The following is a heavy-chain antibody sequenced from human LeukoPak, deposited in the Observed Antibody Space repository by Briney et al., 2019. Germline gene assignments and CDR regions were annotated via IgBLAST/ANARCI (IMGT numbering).Heavy chain of an antibody. V-gene: IGHV4-59*01. CDR3: ARGQWLGIN. CDR2: IYYSGST. Sequence: SETLSLTCAVYGGSFSGYYWSWIRHPPGKGLEWIGYIYYSGSTNYNPSLKSRVTISVDTSKNQFSLKLSSVTAADTAVYYCARGQWLGINWGQGTLVTVSS. D-gene: IGHD6-19*01. J-gene: IGHJ4*02. CDR1: GGSFSGYY.